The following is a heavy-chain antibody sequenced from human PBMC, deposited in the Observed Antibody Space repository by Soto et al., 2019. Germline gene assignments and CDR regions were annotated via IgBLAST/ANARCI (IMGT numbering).Heavy chain of an antibody. CDR3: VRDFGWYFRSGYMDV. Sequence: EVQLVESGGGLVNPGGSLRLSCAASGFDFSSYSMNWVRQAPGKGLEWVSSINEDSSYIYYAHSLRGRFTISGDNAKESLYLQMNSLRAEDTAVYYCVRDFGWYFRSGYMDVWGDGATVTVSS. D-gene: IGHD3-3*01. J-gene: IGHJ6*03. CDR1: GFDFSSYS. CDR2: INEDSSYI. V-gene: IGHV3-21*02.